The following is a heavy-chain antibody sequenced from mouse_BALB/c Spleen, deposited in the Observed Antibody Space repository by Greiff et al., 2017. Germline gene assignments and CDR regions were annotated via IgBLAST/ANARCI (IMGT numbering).Heavy chain of an antibody. V-gene: IGHV1S56*01. CDR2: IYPGDGST. CDR3: ARDGTTVVDYYAMDY. Sequence: QVQLQQSGPELVKPGASVKMSCKASGYTFTSYYIHWVKQRPGQGLEWIGWIYPGDGSTKYNEKFKGKTTLTADKSSSTAYMLLSSLTSEDSAVYYCARDGTTVVDYYAMDYWGQGTSVTVSS. J-gene: IGHJ4*01. D-gene: IGHD1-1*01. CDR1: GYTFTSYY.